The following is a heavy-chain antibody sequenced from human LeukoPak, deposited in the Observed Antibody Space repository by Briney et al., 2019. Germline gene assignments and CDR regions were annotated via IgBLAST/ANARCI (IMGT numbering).Heavy chain of an antibody. J-gene: IGHJ4*02. CDR2: IKQDGSAK. CDR1: GFTFSSYW. CDR3: ARVFITMVRGVIEPYFDY. V-gene: IGHV3-7*01. D-gene: IGHD3-10*01. Sequence: GGSLRLSCAASGFTFSSYWMSWVRQAPGKGLEWVANIKQDGSAKYYVDSVKGRFTISRDNAENSLYLQMNSLRAEDTAVYYCARVFITMVRGVIEPYFDYWGQGTLVTVSS.